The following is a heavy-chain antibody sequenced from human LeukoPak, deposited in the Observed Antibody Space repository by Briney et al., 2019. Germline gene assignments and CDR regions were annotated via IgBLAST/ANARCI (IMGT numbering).Heavy chain of an antibody. Sequence: SGGSLRLSCAASGFTFSSYAMHWVRQAPGKGLEYVSTISSNGGSTYYANSVKGRFTISRDNSKNTLYLQMGSLRAEDMAVYYCAGGLVVVPAAMAYWGQGTLVTVSS. J-gene: IGHJ4*02. CDR2: ISSNGGST. D-gene: IGHD2-2*01. CDR1: GFTFSSYA. CDR3: AGGLVVVPAAMAY. V-gene: IGHV3-64*01.